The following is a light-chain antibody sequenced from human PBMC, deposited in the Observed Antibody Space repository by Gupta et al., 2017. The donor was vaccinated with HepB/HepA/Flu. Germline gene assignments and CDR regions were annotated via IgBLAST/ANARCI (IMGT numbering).Light chain of an antibody. J-gene: IGKJ4*01. CDR3: QQYNNWPLT. V-gene: IGKV3-15*01. CDR2: GAS. Sequence: EIVMTQSPATLSVSPGERATLYCRASQSVSSNLAWYQQKPGQAPRLLIYGASTRATGIPASFSGSGSGTEFTLTISSLQSEDFAVYYCQQYNNWPLTFGGGTKVEIK. CDR1: QSVSSN.